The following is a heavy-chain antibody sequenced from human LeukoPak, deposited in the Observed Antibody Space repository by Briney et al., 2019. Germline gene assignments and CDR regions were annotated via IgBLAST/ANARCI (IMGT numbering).Heavy chain of an antibody. CDR2: ISGDGGRT. V-gene: IGHV3-43*02. J-gene: IGHJ3*02. D-gene: IGHD3-10*01. Sequence: PGGSLRLSCAASGFTFDDYAMHWVRQAPGKGLEWVSLISGDGGRTYYTDSVKGRFTISRDNSKHSLYLQMNSLRTEDTALYYCTKNGGYSDAFDIWGQGTMVTVSS. CDR3: TKNGGYSDAFDI. CDR1: GFTFDDYA.